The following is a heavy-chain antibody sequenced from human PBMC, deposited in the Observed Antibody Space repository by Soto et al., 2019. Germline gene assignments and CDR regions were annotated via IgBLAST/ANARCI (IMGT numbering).Heavy chain of an antibody. V-gene: IGHV4-59*08. CDR1: GGSISSHY. Sequence: SETLSLTCTVSGGSISSHYWGWIRPPPGKGLEWIGYIYYSGSTNYSPSLKSRVTISVDTSKNQFSLKLSSVTAADTAVYYCARHKDYYYYGMDVWGQGTTVTVS. J-gene: IGHJ6*02. CDR2: IYYSGST. CDR3: ARHKDYYYYGMDV.